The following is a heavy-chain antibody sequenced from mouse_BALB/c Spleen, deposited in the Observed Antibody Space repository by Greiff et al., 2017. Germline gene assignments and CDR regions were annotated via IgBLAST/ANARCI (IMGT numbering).Heavy chain of an antibody. Sequence: QVQLKESGPSLVQPSQSLSITCTVSGFSLTSYGVHWVRQSPGKGLEWLGVIWRGGSTDYNAAFMSRLSITKDNSKSQVFFKMNSLQADDTVIYYCAKTDYGNFYAMDYWGQGTSVTVSS. D-gene: IGHD2-1*01. V-gene: IGHV2-5-1*01. CDR3: AKTDYGNFYAMDY. CDR2: IWRGGST. CDR1: GFSLTSYG. J-gene: IGHJ4*01.